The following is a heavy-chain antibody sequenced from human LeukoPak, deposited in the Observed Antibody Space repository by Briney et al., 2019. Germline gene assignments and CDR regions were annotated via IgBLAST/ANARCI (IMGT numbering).Heavy chain of an antibody. V-gene: IGHV3-7*01. CDR3: ARHDCSGSSCSHDY. Sequence: GGSLGLSCAASGFMFSNYWMNWVRQAPGKGLEWVANIKPDGGEKYYVDSVKGRFIISRDNAENSLYLQMNSLRVDDAGVYYCARHDCSGSSCSHDYWGQGTLVTVSS. CDR1: GFMFSNYW. D-gene: IGHD2-15*01. J-gene: IGHJ4*02. CDR2: IKPDGGEK.